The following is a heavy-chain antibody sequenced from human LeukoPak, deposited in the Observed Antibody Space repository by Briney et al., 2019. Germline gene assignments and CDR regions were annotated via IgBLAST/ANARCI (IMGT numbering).Heavy chain of an antibody. D-gene: IGHD7-27*01. CDR3: AREELGLFDY. V-gene: IGHV3-48*03. J-gene: IGHJ4*02. CDR2: ISSSGSTI. Sequence: GGSLRLSCAASGFTFSSYEMNWVRQAPGKGLEWVSYISSSGSTIYYADSVKDRFTISRDNAKNSLYLQMNSLRAEDTAVYYCAREELGLFDYWGQGTLVTVSS. CDR1: GFTFSSYE.